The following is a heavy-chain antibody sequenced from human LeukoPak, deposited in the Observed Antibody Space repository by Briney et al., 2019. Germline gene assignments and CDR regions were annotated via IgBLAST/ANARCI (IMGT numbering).Heavy chain of an antibody. D-gene: IGHD3-10*01. CDR3: AKDWWFGELLSYYFDY. V-gene: IGHV3-33*06. CDR2: IWYDGSNK. Sequence: GGSLRLSCAASGFTFSRHSMHWVRQAPGKGLEWVAVIWYDGSNKYYADSVKGRFTISRDNSKNTLYLQMNSLRAEDTAVYYCAKDWWFGELLSYYFDYWGQGTLVTVSS. J-gene: IGHJ4*02. CDR1: GFTFSRHS.